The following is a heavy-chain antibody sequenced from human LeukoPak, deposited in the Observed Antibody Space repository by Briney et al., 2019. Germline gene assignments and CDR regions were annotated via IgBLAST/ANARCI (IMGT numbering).Heavy chain of an antibody. CDR3: ARDSPDYGGKGFDY. V-gene: IGHV3-20*04. CDR2: INGNGRST. CDR1: GFSFADYD. D-gene: IGHD4-23*01. Sequence: GGSLRLSCAASGFSFADYDMSWVRQAPGKGLEWISGINGNGRSTGYADSVKGRFTISRDNAKNSLYLQMNSLRAEDTAIYYCARDSPDYGGKGFDYWGQGTLVTVSS. J-gene: IGHJ4*02.